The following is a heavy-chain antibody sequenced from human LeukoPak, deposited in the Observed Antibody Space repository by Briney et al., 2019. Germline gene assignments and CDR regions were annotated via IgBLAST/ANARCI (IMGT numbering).Heavy chain of an antibody. J-gene: IGHJ4*02. Sequence: GGSLRLSCAASGFTFSTYAITWVRQGPGKGLEWVSAIRPDGDRTYYTDSVRGRFTISRDNSRDTVYLQVNSLRVEDTAVYYRAREQSGTRGWYTVGYWGQGTLVTVSS. CDR3: AREQSGTRGWYTVGY. CDR1: GFTFSTYA. D-gene: IGHD6-19*01. CDR2: IRPDGDRT. V-gene: IGHV3-23*01.